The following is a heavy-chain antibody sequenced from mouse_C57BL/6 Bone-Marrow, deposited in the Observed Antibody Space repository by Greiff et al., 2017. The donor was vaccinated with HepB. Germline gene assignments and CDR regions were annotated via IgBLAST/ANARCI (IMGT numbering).Heavy chain of an antibody. J-gene: IGHJ2*01. CDR2: ISSGGDYI. Sequence: EVQRVESGEGLVKPGGSLKLSCAASGFTFSSYAMSWVRQTPEKRLEWVAYISSGGDYIYYADTVKGRFTISRDNARNTLYLQMSSLKSEDTAMYYCTREAGITTVVAFDYWGQGTTLTVSS. V-gene: IGHV5-9-1*02. D-gene: IGHD1-1*01. CDR1: GFTFSSYA. CDR3: TREAGITTVVAFDY.